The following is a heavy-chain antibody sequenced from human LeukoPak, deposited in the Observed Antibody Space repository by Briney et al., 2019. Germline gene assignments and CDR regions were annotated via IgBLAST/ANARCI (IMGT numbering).Heavy chain of an antibody. J-gene: IGHJ4*02. CDR1: GFTFSSYA. D-gene: IGHD3-22*01. Sequence: GGSLRLSCAASGFTFSSYAMHWVRQAPGKGLEWVAVISYDGSNKYYADSVKGRFTISRDNSKNTLYLQMNSLRAEDTAVYHCARDSKWLQYYFDYWGQGTLVTVSS. V-gene: IGHV3-30-3*01. CDR3: ARDSKWLQYYFDY. CDR2: ISYDGSNK.